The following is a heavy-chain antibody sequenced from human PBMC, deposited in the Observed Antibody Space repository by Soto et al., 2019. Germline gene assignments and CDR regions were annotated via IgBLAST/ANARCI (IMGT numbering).Heavy chain of an antibody. CDR1: GFTFSSYS. CDR3: ARDVVVVVAATHWFDP. CDR2: ISSSSSTI. D-gene: IGHD2-15*01. Sequence: EVQLVESGGGLVQPGGSLRLSCAASGFTFSSYSMNWVRQAPGKGLEWVSYISSSSSTIYYADSVKGRFTISRDNANNSLSLQMNSLRAEDTAVYYCARDVVVVVAATHWFDPWGQGTLVTVSS. J-gene: IGHJ5*02. V-gene: IGHV3-48*01.